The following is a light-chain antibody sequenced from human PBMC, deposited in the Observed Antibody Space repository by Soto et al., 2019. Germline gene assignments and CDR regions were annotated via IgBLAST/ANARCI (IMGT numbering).Light chain of an antibody. Sequence: QSVLTQPPSVSGAPGQRVTISCTGIISNIGAGYDVHWYQQLPGTAPKLLIYGNSNRPSGVPDRFSGSKSGTSASLAITGLQAEDEADYYCQSYDSSLSGYVFGTGTKVTVL. CDR3: QSYDSSLSGYV. CDR2: GNS. CDR1: ISNIGAGYD. J-gene: IGLJ1*01. V-gene: IGLV1-40*01.